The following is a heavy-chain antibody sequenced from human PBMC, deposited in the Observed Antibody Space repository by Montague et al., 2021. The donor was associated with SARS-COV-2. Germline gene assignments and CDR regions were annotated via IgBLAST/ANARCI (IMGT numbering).Heavy chain of an antibody. CDR2: INHSGST. CDR3: ARGRGTALFRRVYFGMDV. J-gene: IGHJ6*02. Sequence: LSLTCAVYGGSFSGYYWSWIRQPPGKGLEWIGEINHSGSTNYNPSLKSRVTISVDTSKNQFSLKLSSVTAADTAVYYCARGRGTALFRRVYFGMDVWGQGTMVTVSS. V-gene: IGHV4-34*01. D-gene: IGHD1-1*01. CDR1: GGSFSGYY.